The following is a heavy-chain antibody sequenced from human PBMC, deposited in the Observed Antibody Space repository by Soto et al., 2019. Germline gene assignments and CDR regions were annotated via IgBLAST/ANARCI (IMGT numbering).Heavy chain of an antibody. CDR3: ARVYSSGWKGLGY. Sequence: RLVQSGAEVKKPGSSVKVSCKASGYTFISYGIGWVRQAPGQGLEWMGWITTHNNNTNYAQQFQRRVTFTTDTSTSTAYMELRDLTSDDTAVYYCARVYSSGWKGLGYWGQGTLVTVSS. J-gene: IGHJ4*02. CDR2: ITTHNNNT. V-gene: IGHV1-18*01. D-gene: IGHD6-19*01. CDR1: GYTFISYG.